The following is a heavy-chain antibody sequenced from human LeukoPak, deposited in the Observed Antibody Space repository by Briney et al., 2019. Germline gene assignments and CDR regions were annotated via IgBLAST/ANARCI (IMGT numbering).Heavy chain of an antibody. CDR2: ISGSGGST. Sequence: QPGGSLRLSCTASGSSFSSYWMHWVRQAPGKGLEWVSAISGSGGSTYYADSVKGRFTISRDNSKNTLYLQMNSLRAEDTAVYYCAKDLKDIVVVPAAYFDYWGQGTLVTVSS. D-gene: IGHD2-2*01. CDR3: AKDLKDIVVVPAAYFDY. J-gene: IGHJ4*02. CDR1: GSSFSSYW. V-gene: IGHV3-23*01.